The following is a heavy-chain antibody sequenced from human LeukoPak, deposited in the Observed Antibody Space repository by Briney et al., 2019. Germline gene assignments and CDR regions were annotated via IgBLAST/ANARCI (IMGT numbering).Heavy chain of an antibody. CDR2: IYYSGST. J-gene: IGHJ4*02. D-gene: IGHD3-22*01. Sequence: SETLSLTCTVSGGSISSYYWSWIRQPPRKGLEWIGYIYYSGSTNYNPSLKSRVTISVDTSKNQFSLKLSSVTAADTAVYYCASSRGSYYDSSGKGYFDYWGQGTLVTVSS. V-gene: IGHV4-59*01. CDR3: ASSRGSYYDSSGKGYFDY. CDR1: GGSISSYY.